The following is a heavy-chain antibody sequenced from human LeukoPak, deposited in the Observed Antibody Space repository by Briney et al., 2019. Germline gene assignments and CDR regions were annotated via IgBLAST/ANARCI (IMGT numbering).Heavy chain of an antibody. Sequence: GGSLRLSCAASGFTFDSFWMTWVRQAPGKGLEWVSAISSSGGSTNYADSVKGRFTISRDNSKNTLYLQMNSLRAEDTAVYYCVKAASDDSSGYTDYWGQGTLVTVSS. V-gene: IGHV3-23*01. CDR3: VKAASDDSSGYTDY. CDR1: GFTFDSFW. CDR2: ISSSGGST. J-gene: IGHJ4*02. D-gene: IGHD3-22*01.